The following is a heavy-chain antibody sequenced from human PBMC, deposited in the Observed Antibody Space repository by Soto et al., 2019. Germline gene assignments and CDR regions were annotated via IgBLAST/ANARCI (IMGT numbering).Heavy chain of an antibody. D-gene: IGHD3-10*01. CDR1: GYTFTNYY. J-gene: IGHJ4*02. CDR3: ARDFGSYWFDY. Sequence: AASVKVSCKASGYTFTNYYIHWVRQAPGQGLEWMGWINPNSGATNYAQKFQGWVTMTRDTSISTAYLELSRLRSDDTAVYYCARDFGSYWFDYRGQGTLVTVS. V-gene: IGHV1-2*04. CDR2: INPNSGAT.